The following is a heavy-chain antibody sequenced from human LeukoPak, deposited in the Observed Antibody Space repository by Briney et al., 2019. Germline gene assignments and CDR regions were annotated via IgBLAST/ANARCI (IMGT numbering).Heavy chain of an antibody. Sequence: SETLSLTCTVSGGSISSYYWSWIRQPAGKGLEWIGRIYTSGSTNYNPSLKSRVTMSVDRSKNQFSLKLSSVTAADTAVYYCARAARTGNYYYYMDVWGKGTTVTISS. CDR1: GGSISSYY. D-gene: IGHD3-10*01. V-gene: IGHV4-4*07. CDR3: ARAARTGNYYYYMDV. J-gene: IGHJ6*03. CDR2: IYTSGST.